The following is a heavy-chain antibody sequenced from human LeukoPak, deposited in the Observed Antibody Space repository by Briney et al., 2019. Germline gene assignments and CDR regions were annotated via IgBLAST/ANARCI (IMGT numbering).Heavy chain of an antibody. CDR3: AKEGTAYNNYAGSYFDY. J-gene: IGHJ4*02. CDR1: GFTFSSYS. D-gene: IGHD4-11*01. V-gene: IGHV3-21*01. Sequence: PGGSLRLSCAASGFTFSSYSMNWVRQAPGKGLEWVSSISSSSSYIYYADSVKGRFTISRDNAKNSLYLQMNSLRAEDTAVYYCAKEGTAYNNYAGSYFDYWGQGTLVTVSS. CDR2: ISSSSSYI.